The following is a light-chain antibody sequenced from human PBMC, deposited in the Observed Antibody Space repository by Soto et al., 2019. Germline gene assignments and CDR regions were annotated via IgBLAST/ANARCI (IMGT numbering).Light chain of an antibody. CDR2: AAS. V-gene: IGKV1-39*01. J-gene: IGKJ4*01. CDR3: LQSYSTPLS. CDR1: QSISSY. Sequence: DIQMTQSPSSLSASVGDRVTITCRASQSISSYLNWYQQKLGKAPKLLIYAASSLQTGVPSRFSGSGSGTDFTLTIRSLQPEEFATYYCLQSYSTPLSFGGGTTVEIK.